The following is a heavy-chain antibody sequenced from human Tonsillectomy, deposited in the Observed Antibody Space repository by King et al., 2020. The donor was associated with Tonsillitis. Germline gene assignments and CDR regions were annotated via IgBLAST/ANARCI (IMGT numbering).Heavy chain of an antibody. CDR3: ARGLFWQYDAFDN. CDR2: ITSSSSYI. CDR1: GFTFGSFS. D-gene: IGHD3-3*01. V-gene: IGHV3-21*01. Sequence: VQLVESGGGLVKPGGSLRLSCAASGFTFGSFSMNWVRQAPGKGLEWVSSITSSSSYIYYADSVRGRFTISRDNAQNSLSLQMNSLSAEDTAVYYCARGLFWQYDAFDNW. J-gene: IGHJ3*02.